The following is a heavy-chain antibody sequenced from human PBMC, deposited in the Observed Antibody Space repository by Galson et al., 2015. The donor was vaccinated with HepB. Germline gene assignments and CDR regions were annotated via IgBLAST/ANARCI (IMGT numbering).Heavy chain of an antibody. Sequence: SLRLSCAASGFTVSSNYMSWVRQAPGKGLEWVSVIYSGGSTYYADSVKGRFTISRDNSKNTLYLQMNSLRAEDTAVYYCAREGCSSTSCYWDYYGMDVWGQGTTVTVSS. CDR1: GFTVSSNY. CDR3: AREGCSSTSCYWDYYGMDV. J-gene: IGHJ6*02. CDR2: IYSGGST. V-gene: IGHV3-53*01. D-gene: IGHD2-2*01.